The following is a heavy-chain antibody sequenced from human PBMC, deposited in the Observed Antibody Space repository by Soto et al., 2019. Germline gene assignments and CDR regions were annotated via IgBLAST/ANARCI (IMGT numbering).Heavy chain of an antibody. CDR2: ISYDGSNK. CDR1: GFTFSSYA. V-gene: IGHV3-30-3*01. CDR3: ARDRSPGYYDSSGYYRLDAFDI. J-gene: IGHJ3*02. D-gene: IGHD3-22*01. Sequence: GGSLRLSCAAYGFTFSSYAMHWVRQAPGKELKWITVISYDGSNKYYADSVKGRFTISRDNSKNTLYLQMNSLRAEDTAVYYCARDRSPGYYDSSGYYRLDAFDIWGQGTMVTVSS.